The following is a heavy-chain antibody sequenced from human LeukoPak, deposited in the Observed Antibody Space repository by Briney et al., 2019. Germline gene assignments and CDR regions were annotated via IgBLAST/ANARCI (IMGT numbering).Heavy chain of an antibody. CDR1: GFTFGDYA. CDR3: AKDIERWLQLYTFDM. CDR2: ISWNSGSI. J-gene: IGHJ3*02. V-gene: IGHV3-9*01. Sequence: GGSLRLSCAASGFTFGDYAMHWVRQAPGKGLEWVSGISWNSGSIGYADSVQGRFTISRDNAKNSLYLQMNSLRAEDTALYYCAKDIERWLQLYTFDMWGQGTMVTVSS. D-gene: IGHD5-24*01.